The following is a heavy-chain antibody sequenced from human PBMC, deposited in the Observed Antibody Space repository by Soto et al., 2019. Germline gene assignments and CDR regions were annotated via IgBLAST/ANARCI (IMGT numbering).Heavy chain of an antibody. CDR1: GGTFSSYA. D-gene: IGHD3-22*01. V-gene: IGHV1-69*13. J-gene: IGHJ6*02. CDR3: ARDPFSVVVITPYYYYGMNV. Sequence: WASVKVSCKASGGTFSSYAISWVRQAPGQGLEWMGGIIPIFGTANYAQKFQGRVTITADESTSTAYMELSSLRSEDTAVYCCARDPFSVVVITPYYYYGMNVWGQGTTVTVSS. CDR2: IIPIFGTA.